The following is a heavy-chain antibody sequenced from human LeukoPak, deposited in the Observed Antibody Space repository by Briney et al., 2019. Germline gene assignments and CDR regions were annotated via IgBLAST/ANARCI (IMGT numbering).Heavy chain of an antibody. D-gene: IGHD4-11*01. CDR3: ARWGYYSNYDY. J-gene: IGHJ4*02. CDR1: GFTFSGFA. CDR2: ICSDGGCT. V-gene: IGHV3-64*01. Sequence: GGSLRLSCAASGFTFSGFAMHWVRQAPGKQLEYVSAICSDGGCTYYANSVKGRFTISRDNSKNTLYLQMGSLRAEDMAVYYCARWGYYSNYDYWGQGTLVTVSS.